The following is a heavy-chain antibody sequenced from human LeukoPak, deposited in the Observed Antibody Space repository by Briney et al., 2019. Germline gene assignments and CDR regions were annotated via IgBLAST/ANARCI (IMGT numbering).Heavy chain of an antibody. CDR2: IIPILGIA. D-gene: IGHD1-14*01. CDR3: ARVAGTHRGDY. V-gene: IGHV1-69*04. J-gene: IGHJ4*02. CDR1: VGTFSSYA. Sequence: ASVKVSCKASVGTFSSYAISWVRQAPGQGLEWMGRIIPILGIANYAQKFQGRVTITADKSTSTAYMELSSLRSEDTAAYYCARVAGTHRGDYWGQGTLVTVSS.